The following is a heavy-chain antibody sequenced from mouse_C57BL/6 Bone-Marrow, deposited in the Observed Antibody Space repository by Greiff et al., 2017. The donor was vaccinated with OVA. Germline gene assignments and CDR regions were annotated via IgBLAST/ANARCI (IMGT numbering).Heavy chain of an antibody. CDR3: TTDWDDWYFDV. Sequence: EVMLVESGAELVRPGASVKLSCTASGFNIKDDYMHWVKQRPEQGLEWIGWIDPENGDTEYASKFQGKATITADTSSNTAYLQLSSLTSEDTAVYYCTTDWDDWYFDVWGTGTTVTVSS. CDR2: IDPENGDT. J-gene: IGHJ1*03. CDR1: GFNIKDDY. D-gene: IGHD4-1*01. V-gene: IGHV14-4*01.